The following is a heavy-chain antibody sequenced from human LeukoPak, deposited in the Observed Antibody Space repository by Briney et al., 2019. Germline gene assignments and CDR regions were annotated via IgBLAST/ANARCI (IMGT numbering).Heavy chain of an antibody. CDR2: INPNSGGT. J-gene: IGHJ3*02. V-gene: IGHV1-2*02. CDR3: ARTRAFDAFDI. CDR1: GYTFTGYY. Sequence: ASVKVSCKASGYTFTGYYMHWVRQAPGQGLEWMAWINPNSGGTNYAQKVQGRVTMTRDTSISTAYMDMSRLRSDDTAVYYCARTRAFDAFDIWGQGTMVTVSS.